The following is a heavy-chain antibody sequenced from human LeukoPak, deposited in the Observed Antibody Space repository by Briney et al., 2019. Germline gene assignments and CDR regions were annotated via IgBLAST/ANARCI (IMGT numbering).Heavy chain of an antibody. CDR1: GFTFSSYW. J-gene: IGHJ3*02. CDR2: IKQDGSEK. CDR3: ARTGYNWNEAVVDDAFDI. D-gene: IGHD1-20*01. V-gene: IGHV3-7*01. Sequence: PGGSLRLSCAASGFTFSSYWMSWVRQAPGKGLEWVANIKQDGSEKYYVDSVKGRFTISRDNAKNSLYLQMNSLRAEDTAVYYCARTGYNWNEAVVDDAFDIWGQGTMVTVSS.